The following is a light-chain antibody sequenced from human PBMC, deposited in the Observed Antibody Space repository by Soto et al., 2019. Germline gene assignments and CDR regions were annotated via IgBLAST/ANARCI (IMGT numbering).Light chain of an antibody. V-gene: IGLV2-14*01. Sequence: QSVLTQPASVSGSPGQSITISCTGTSSDVGTYNYVSWYQQHPGKAPKLMIYEVNNRPSGVSNRFSGSNSGNTASLTISGLQAADEDYYYCISYTSSSTNVFGTGTKLTVL. CDR3: ISYTSSSTNV. J-gene: IGLJ1*01. CDR1: SSDVGTYNY. CDR2: EVN.